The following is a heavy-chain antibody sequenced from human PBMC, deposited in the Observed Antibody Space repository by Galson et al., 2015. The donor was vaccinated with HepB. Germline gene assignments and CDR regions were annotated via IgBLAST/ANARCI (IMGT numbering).Heavy chain of an antibody. CDR1: GYTFTSYD. CDR2: MNPNSGNT. D-gene: IGHD6-19*01. Sequence: SVKVSCKASGYTFTSYDINWVRQATGQGLEWMGWMNPNSGNTGYAQKFQGRVTMTRNTSISTAYMELSSLRSEDTAVYYCARGARWIAVAGTGYYYGMDVWGQGTTVTASS. J-gene: IGHJ6*02. CDR3: ARGARWIAVAGTGYYYGMDV. V-gene: IGHV1-8*01.